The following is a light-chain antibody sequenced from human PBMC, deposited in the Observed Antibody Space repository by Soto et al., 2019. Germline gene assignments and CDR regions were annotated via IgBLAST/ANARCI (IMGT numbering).Light chain of an antibody. CDR1: QSIVSY. Sequence: DIQMTQSPSSLSASIGDRVTITCRSSQSIVSYLNWYQQKPGKAPKLLIFTASNLQTGVPSRFSGSGSETDFTLTISSLQPEDSATYYCQQSYILPRTFGHGTTVDIK. CDR2: TAS. J-gene: IGKJ1*01. V-gene: IGKV1-39*01. CDR3: QQSYILPRT.